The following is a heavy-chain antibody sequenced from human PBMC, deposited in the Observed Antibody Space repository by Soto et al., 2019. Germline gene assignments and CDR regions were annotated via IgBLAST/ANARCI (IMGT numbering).Heavy chain of an antibody. CDR1: GFTFSSYA. CDR3: AREGRDGQYFQH. Sequence: GGSLRLSCAASGFTFSSYAMHWVRQAPGKGLEWVAVISYDGSNKYYADSVKGRFTISRDNSKNTLYLQMNSLRAEDTAVYYCAREGRDGQYFQHSGQGPLVTVYS. V-gene: IGHV3-30-3*01. J-gene: IGHJ1*01. CDR2: ISYDGSNK.